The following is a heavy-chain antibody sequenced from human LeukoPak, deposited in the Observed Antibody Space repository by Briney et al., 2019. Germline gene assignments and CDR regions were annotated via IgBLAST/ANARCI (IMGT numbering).Heavy chain of an antibody. Sequence: SETLSLTCAVYGGSFSGYYWSWIRQPPGKGPEWIGEINHSGSTNYNPSLKSRVTISVDTSKNQFSLKLSSVTAADTAVYYCARDFNVEMATSDAFDIWGQGTMVTVSS. CDR2: INHSGST. CDR3: ARDFNVEMATSDAFDI. J-gene: IGHJ3*02. V-gene: IGHV4-34*01. D-gene: IGHD5-24*01. CDR1: GGSFSGYY.